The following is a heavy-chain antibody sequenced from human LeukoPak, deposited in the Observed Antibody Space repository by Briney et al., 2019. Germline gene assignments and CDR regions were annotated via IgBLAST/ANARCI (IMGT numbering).Heavy chain of an antibody. J-gene: IGHJ4*02. Sequence: PSETLSLTCTVSGGSISSYYWSWIRQPLGKGLEWIGYIYYSGSTNYNPSLKSRVTISVDTSKNQFSLKLSSVTAADTAVYYCARVGYSYGTSLYYFDYWGQGTLVTVSS. D-gene: IGHD5-18*01. CDR3: ARVGYSYGTSLYYFDY. CDR1: GGSISSYY. CDR2: IYYSGST. V-gene: IGHV4-59*01.